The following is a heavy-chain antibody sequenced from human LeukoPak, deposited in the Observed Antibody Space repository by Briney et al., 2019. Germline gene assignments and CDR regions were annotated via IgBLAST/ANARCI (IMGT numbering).Heavy chain of an antibody. Sequence: PSETLSLTCTVSGGSISSGGYYWSWIRQHPWKGLEWIGYIYYSGSTYYNPSLKSRVTISVDTSKNQFSLKLSSVTAADTAVYYCAKMTTVTAALDAFDIWGQGTMVTVSS. V-gene: IGHV4-31*02. CDR3: AKMTTVTAALDAFDI. CDR2: IYYSGST. J-gene: IGHJ3*02. D-gene: IGHD4-17*01. CDR1: GGSISSGGYY.